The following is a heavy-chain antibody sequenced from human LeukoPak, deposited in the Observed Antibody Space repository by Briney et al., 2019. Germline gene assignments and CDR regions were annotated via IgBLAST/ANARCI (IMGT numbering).Heavy chain of an antibody. J-gene: IGHJ4*02. Sequence: SETLSLTCAVYGGSFSGYYWTWIRQPPGKGLEWIGEIHYSGSATYNPSLKSRVTISVDTSKNQFSLKMNSVTAADTAVYYCARDCSGGSCYHYWGQGTLVTVSS. CDR3: ARDCSGGSCYHY. CDR2: IHYSGSA. CDR1: GGSFSGYY. V-gene: IGHV4-34*01. D-gene: IGHD2-15*01.